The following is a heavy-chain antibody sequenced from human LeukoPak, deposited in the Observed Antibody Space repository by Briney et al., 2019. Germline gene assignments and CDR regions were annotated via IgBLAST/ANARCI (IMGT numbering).Heavy chain of an antibody. J-gene: IGHJ3*02. CDR1: GGSISSSSYY. V-gene: IGHV4-39*01. CDR2: IYYSGST. D-gene: IGHD3-22*01. Sequence: PSETLSLTCTVSGGSISSSSYYWGWIRQPPWKGLEWIGSIYYSGSTYYNPSLKSRVTISVDTSKNQFSLKLSSVTAEDTALYYCARVESITMIVVVTADAFDIWGQGTMVTVSS. CDR3: ARVESITMIVVVTADAFDI.